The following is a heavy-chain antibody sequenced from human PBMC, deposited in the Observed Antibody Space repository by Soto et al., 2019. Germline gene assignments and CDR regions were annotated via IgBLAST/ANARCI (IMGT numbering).Heavy chain of an antibody. CDR1: GFTFSSYA. CDR3: AKDPGQQLLTSSFDY. D-gene: IGHD6-13*01. J-gene: IGHJ4*02. CDR2: ISGSGGST. V-gene: IGHV3-23*01. Sequence: EVQLLESGGGLVQPGGSLRLSCAASGFTFSSYAMSWVRQAPGKGLEWVSAISGSGGSTYYADSVKGRFTISRDDSKNTLYLQMNSLRAEDTAVYYCAKDPGQQLLTSSFDYWGQGTLVTVSS.